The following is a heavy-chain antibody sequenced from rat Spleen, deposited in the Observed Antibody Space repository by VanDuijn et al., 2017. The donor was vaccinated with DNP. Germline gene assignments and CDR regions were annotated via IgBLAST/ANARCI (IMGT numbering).Heavy chain of an antibody. CDR1: GFTFSDYN. Sequence: EVQLVESGGGLVQPGRSLKLSCAASGFTFSDYNMAWVRQAPKKGLEWVATITYDGGSTYYRDSVKGRFTISRDNAKSSLYLQMDSLRSEETATYFCATVVVTGSLDYWGQGVMVTVSS. V-gene: IGHV5-7*01. J-gene: IGHJ2*01. D-gene: IGHD5-1*01. CDR2: ITYDGGST. CDR3: ATVVVTGSLDY.